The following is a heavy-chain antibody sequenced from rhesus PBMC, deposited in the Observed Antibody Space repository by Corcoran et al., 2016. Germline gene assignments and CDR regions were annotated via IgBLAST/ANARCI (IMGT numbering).Heavy chain of an antibody. Sequence: QVQLVQSGAEVKKPGASVKLSCKASGYTFTSNSINWVRQATGQGLKWMGWINPRNDNTGDEQKVQGRVTMTRDTSTSTAYMELSSLRSEDTAVYYCARMNTMDVWGRGVLVTVSS. CDR1: GYTFTSNS. CDR3: ARMNTMDV. CDR2: INPRNDNT. D-gene: IGHD4-23*01. V-gene: IGHV1-200*01. J-gene: IGHJ5-2*02.